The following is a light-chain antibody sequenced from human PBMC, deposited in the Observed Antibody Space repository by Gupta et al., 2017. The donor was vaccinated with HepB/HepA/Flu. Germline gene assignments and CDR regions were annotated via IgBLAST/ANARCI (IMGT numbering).Light chain of an antibody. CDR2: WAS. CDR3: QQEDSSPRT. J-gene: IGKJ1*01. Sequence: DIVMTHSPYSLDVSLGERATINCKSSQSILYSSNNKNYLAWYQQKPGQPPKLLIYWASTRESGVPDRFSGSGSGTDFTLTISSRQAEDVAFYYCQQEDSSPRTFGKGTKVEIK. V-gene: IGKV4-1*01. CDR1: QSILYSSNNKNY.